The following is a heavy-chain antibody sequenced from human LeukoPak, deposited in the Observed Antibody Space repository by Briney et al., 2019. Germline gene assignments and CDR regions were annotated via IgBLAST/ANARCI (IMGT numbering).Heavy chain of an antibody. CDR2: ISGSGGGT. CDR1: GFTFSSYA. D-gene: IGHD6-13*01. J-gene: IGHJ4*02. V-gene: IGHV3-23*01. CDR3: AKLHSSSWYNPTDY. Sequence: GGPLRLSCAASGFTFSSYAMTWVRQAPGKGLEWVSIISGSGGGTYYADSVKGRFTISRDNSKNTVYLQMNSLRAEDTAVYYCAKLHSSSWYNPTDYWGQGTLVTVSS.